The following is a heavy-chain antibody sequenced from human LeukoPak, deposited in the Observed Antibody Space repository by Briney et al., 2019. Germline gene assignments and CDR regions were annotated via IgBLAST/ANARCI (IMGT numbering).Heavy chain of an antibody. V-gene: IGHV4-61*01. Sequence: PSETLSLTCTVSGGSVRSGSYYWSWIRQPPGQGLEWIGYIYYSGSTNYNPSLKSRVTISVDTSKNQFSLKLSSVTAADTAVYYCASRYYYGSGSYSHWGQGTLVTVSS. D-gene: IGHD3-10*01. J-gene: IGHJ4*02. CDR1: GGSVRSGSYY. CDR2: IYYSGST. CDR3: ASRYYYGSGSYSH.